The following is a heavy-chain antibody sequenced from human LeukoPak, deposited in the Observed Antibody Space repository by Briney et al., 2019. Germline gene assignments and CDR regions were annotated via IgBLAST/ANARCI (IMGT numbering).Heavy chain of an antibody. CDR2: IYYSGST. V-gene: IGHV4-59*08. Sequence: SETLSLTCTVSGGSISSYYWSWIRQPPGKGLEWIGYIYYSGSTNYNPSLKSRVTISVDTSKNQFSLKLSSVTAADTAVYYCARQGMNYGDYALDYWGQGTLVTVSS. J-gene: IGHJ4*02. CDR1: GGSISSYY. D-gene: IGHD4-17*01. CDR3: ARQGMNYGDYALDY.